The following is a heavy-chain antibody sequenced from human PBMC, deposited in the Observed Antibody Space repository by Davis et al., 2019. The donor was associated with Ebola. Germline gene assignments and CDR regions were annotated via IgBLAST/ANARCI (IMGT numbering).Heavy chain of an antibody. V-gene: IGHV3-23*01. J-gene: IGHJ5*02. CDR1: GFTAPNYA. Sequence: GESLKISCATSGFTAPNYAMTWVRQAPGKGLEWVSTINPTGSRTYYADSVKGRFTISRDNSKSTLYLQMNSLRAEDTAVYYCARDQKGYIVVVPAATTRYNWFDPWGQGTLVTVSS. D-gene: IGHD2-2*01. CDR2: INPTGSRT. CDR3: ARDQKGYIVVVPAATTRYNWFDP.